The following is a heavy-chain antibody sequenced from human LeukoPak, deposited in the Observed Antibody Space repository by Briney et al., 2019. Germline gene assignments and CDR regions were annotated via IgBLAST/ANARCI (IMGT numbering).Heavy chain of an antibody. Sequence: GGSLRLSCAASGFTFSSYAMSWVRQAPGKGLEWVSAISGSGGSTYYADSVKGRFTISRDNSKNTLYLQMNSLRAEDTAVYYCARAPLMITFGGVIVPYFDYWGQGTLVTVSS. D-gene: IGHD3-16*02. CDR3: ARAPLMITFGGVIVPYFDY. CDR1: GFTFSSYA. J-gene: IGHJ4*02. V-gene: IGHV3-23*01. CDR2: ISGSGGST.